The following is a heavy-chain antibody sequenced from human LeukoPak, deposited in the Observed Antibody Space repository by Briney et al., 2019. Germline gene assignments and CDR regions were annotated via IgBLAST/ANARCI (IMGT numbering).Heavy chain of an antibody. J-gene: IGHJ4*02. CDR3: AKSWCYDSSGYYPFDY. V-gene: IGHV3-23*01. CDR1: GVTLSNYA. Sequence: PGGSLRLSCVASGVTLSNYAMSWARQAPGKGLEWVSGISSSGSGGNTYYADSVKGRFTISRDNSKNTLYLQMNSLRAEDTAVYYCAKSWCYDSSGYYPFDYWGQGTLVTVSS. CDR2: ISSSGSGGNT. D-gene: IGHD3-22*01.